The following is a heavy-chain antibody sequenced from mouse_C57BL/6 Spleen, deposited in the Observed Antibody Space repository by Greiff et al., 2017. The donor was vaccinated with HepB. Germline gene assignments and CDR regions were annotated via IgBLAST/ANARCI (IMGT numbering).Heavy chain of an antibody. CDR2: INPNNGGT. CDR1: GYTFTDYN. V-gene: IGHV1-22*01. J-gene: IGHJ1*03. CDR3: ARWGGSSYDWYFDV. D-gene: IGHD1-1*01. Sequence: VQLQQSGPELVKPGASVKMSCKASGYTFTDYNMHWVKQSHGKSLEWIGYINPNNGGTSYNQKFKGKATLTVNKSSSTAYMELRSLTSEDSAVYYCARWGGSSYDWYFDVWGTGTTVTVSS.